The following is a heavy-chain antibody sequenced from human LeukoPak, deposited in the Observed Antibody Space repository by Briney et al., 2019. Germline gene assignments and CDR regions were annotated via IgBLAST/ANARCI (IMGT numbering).Heavy chain of an antibody. CDR1: GFTFSSYG. V-gene: IGHV3-30*03. CDR3: ARNGIYQLHWVWFDP. Sequence: GRSLRLSCAASGFTFSSYGMHWARQAPGKGLEWVAVISYDGSNKYYADSVKGRFTISRDNSKNTLYLQMNSLRAEDTAVYYCARNGIYQLHWVWFDPWGQGTLVTVSS. J-gene: IGHJ5*02. D-gene: IGHD2-2*01. CDR2: ISYDGSNK.